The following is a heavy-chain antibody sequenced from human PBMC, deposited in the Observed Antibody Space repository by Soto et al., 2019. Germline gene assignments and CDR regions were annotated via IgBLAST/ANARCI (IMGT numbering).Heavy chain of an antibody. CDR1: GFTFSSYE. V-gene: IGHV3-48*03. CDR2: ISSSGSTI. J-gene: IGHJ4*02. CDR3: ARDRDYYDSSGYCDY. D-gene: IGHD3-22*01. Sequence: SGGSLRLSXAASGFTFSSYEMNWVRQAPGKGLEWVSYISSSGSTIYYADSVKGRFTISRDNAKNSLYLQMNSLRAEDTAVYYCARDRDYYDSSGYCDYWGQGTLVTVSS.